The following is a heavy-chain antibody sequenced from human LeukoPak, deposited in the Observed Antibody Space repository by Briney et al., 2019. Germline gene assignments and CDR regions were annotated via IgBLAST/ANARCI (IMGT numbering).Heavy chain of an antibody. Sequence: SETLSLTCTVSVRSLRSYYWSWIRQSPGKGLEWIGFIYYTGTTYYSPSLKSRVTITLDTSKNQFALNLTSVTTADTAVYYCARAGRDGYTFPLDYWGHGSLVTVSS. CDR1: VRSLRSYY. CDR2: IYYTGTT. J-gene: IGHJ4*01. D-gene: IGHD5-24*01. V-gene: IGHV4-59*01. CDR3: ARAGRDGYTFPLDY.